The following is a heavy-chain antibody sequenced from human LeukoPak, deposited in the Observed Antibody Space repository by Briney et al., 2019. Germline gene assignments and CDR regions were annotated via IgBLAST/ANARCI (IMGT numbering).Heavy chain of an antibody. V-gene: IGHV4-4*07. D-gene: IGHD6-19*01. J-gene: IGHJ5*02. Sequence: SETLSLTCTVSGGSLSSYYWSWIRQPAGKGLEWIGRIYSSGSTNYNPSLKSRVTMSVDTSKNQFSLKLTSVTAADTAVFYCARDSSFDSSGWFTWFDHWGQGILVTVSS. CDR1: GGSLSSYY. CDR3: ARDSSFDSSGWFTWFDH. CDR2: IYSSGST.